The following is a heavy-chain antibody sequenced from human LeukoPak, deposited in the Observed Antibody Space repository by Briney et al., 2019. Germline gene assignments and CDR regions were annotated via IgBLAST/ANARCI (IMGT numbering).Heavy chain of an antibody. CDR3: ARSIAAAAPYYFDY. Sequence: PGGSLRLSCAASGFIFSSYWMSWVRQAPGKGLEWVANIKQDGSEKYYVDSVKGRFTISRDNAKNSLYLQMNSLRAEDTAVYYCARSIAAAAPYYFDYWGQGTLVTVSS. CDR2: IKQDGSEK. J-gene: IGHJ4*02. CDR1: GFIFSSYW. D-gene: IGHD6-13*01. V-gene: IGHV3-7*01.